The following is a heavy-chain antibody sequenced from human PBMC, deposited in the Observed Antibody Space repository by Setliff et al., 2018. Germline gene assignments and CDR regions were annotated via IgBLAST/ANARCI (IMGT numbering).Heavy chain of an antibody. CDR2: IFYTGST. J-gene: IGHJ4*02. V-gene: IGHV4-39*07. CDR3: ARDKPFDD. CDR1: GTSIGETSFY. Sequence: PSETLSLTCTVSGTSIGETSFYWGWVRQPPGKGLEWIGTIFYTGSTYYNPSLQSRLTMSVDTTKNQFSLQLSSVTAADTAVYFCARDKPFDDWGQGFLVTVSS.